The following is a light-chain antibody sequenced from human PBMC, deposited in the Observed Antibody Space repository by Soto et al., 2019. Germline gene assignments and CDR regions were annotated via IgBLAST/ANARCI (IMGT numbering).Light chain of an antibody. J-gene: IGKJ1*01. CDR3: QQTSSAPRT. CDR2: GAS. Sequence: DIQMTQSPHSLSASVGDRVTITCRASQSTSIYLSWFQQKPGRAPKLLISGASRLQSGVPSRFSGSGSGADFTLTISTLQPEDFATYYCQQTSSAPRTFGQGTKVDIK. V-gene: IGKV1-39*01. CDR1: QSTSIY.